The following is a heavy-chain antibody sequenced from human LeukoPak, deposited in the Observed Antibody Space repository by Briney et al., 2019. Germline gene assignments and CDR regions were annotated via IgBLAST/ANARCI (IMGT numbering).Heavy chain of an antibody. Sequence: ASVKVSSESSGYTFTVNNKNWVRQAPGQGLERMGRNNPTTGVANYAQKFQGRITVTRDTSINTAYMELCSLTSDDTAVYYCAILDRNYYYFDVWGQGTTVTVSS. CDR3: AILDRNYYYFDV. CDR2: NNPTTGVA. J-gene: IGHJ6*03. CDR1: GYTFTVNN. V-gene: IGHV1-2*06. D-gene: IGHD1-1*01.